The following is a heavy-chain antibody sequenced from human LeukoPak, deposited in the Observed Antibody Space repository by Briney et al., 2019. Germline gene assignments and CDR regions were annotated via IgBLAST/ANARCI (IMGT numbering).Heavy chain of an antibody. CDR2: IIPAPGTS. Sequence: ASVKVSCKASGVTFSNYAVSWVRQAPGQGLEWMGGIIPAPGTSNYAQKFQGRATITADESTSTAYMELSSLRSDDTAVYYCAGRYCINTGCPRGNYYYFGLDVWGRGTTVTVSS. V-gene: IGHV1-69*01. J-gene: IGHJ6*02. D-gene: IGHD2-2*01. CDR3: AGRYCINTGCPRGNYYYFGLDV. CDR1: GVTFSNYA.